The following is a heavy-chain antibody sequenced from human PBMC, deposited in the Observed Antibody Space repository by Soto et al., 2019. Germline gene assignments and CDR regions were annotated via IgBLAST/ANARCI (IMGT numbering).Heavy chain of an antibody. D-gene: IGHD4-17*01. J-gene: IGHJ5*02. Sequence: QLQLRESGPGLVKPSETLSLTCTVSGGSIIGSGFHWAWIRQPPGKGLEWIGSIYYSGTANYSPSLKSRLAIDVDTSKNQFSLRLSSVTAAVTAVYYCATRSGDYVGWFDPWGQGTRVTVSS. CDR1: GGSIIGSGFH. V-gene: IGHV4-39*01. CDR3: ATRSGDYVGWFDP. CDR2: IYYSGTA.